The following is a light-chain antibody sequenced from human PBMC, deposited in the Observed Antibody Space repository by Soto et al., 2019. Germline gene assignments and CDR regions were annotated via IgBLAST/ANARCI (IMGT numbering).Light chain of an antibody. Sequence: EIVLTQSPGTLSLSPGERATLSCRPSQSVSSAYLAWYQQKPGQAPRLLIYGASSRSTGIPDRFSGRGSGTDFALTISRLEPEDVAVYYCQQYVNSPQSPQTFGQGTKVEIK. CDR2: GAS. CDR3: QQYVNSPQSPQT. CDR1: QSVSSAY. V-gene: IGKV3-20*01. J-gene: IGKJ1*01.